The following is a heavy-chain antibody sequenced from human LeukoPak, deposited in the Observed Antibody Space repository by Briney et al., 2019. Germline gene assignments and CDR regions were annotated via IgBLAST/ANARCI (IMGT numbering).Heavy chain of an antibody. Sequence: GGSLRLSCAASGFTFSSYAMSWVRQAPGKGLEWVSAISGSGGSTYYADSVKGRFTISRDNARNSVYLQMNSLRAEDTAVYYCARGRSGWYVFDYWGQGTLVTVSS. D-gene: IGHD6-19*01. J-gene: IGHJ4*02. CDR2: ISGSGGST. V-gene: IGHV3-23*01. CDR3: ARGRSGWYVFDY. CDR1: GFTFSSYA.